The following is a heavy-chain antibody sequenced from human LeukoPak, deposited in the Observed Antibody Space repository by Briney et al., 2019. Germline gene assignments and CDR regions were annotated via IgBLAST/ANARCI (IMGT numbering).Heavy chain of an antibody. CDR1: GFTFSSYW. J-gene: IGHJ4*02. Sequence: PGGSLRLSCAASGFTFSSYWMSWVRQAPGKGLEWVANIKQDGSEKYYVDSVKGRFTISRGNAKNSLYLQMNSLRAEDTAVYYCARDQYYYGSGSYYRGSDYWGQGTLVTVSS. V-gene: IGHV3-7*01. D-gene: IGHD3-10*01. CDR2: IKQDGSEK. CDR3: ARDQYYYGSGSYYRGSDY.